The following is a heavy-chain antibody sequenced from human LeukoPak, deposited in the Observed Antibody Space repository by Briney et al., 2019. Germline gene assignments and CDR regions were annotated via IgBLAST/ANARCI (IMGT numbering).Heavy chain of an antibody. V-gene: IGHV1-69*04. CDR3: ARARIVVVTASGMDV. CDR2: IIPILGIA. J-gene: IGHJ6*02. D-gene: IGHD2-21*02. CDR1: GGTFSSYA. Sequence: SVKVSCKASGGTFSSYAISWVRQAPGQGLEWMGRIIPILGIANYAQKFQGRVTITADRSTSTAYMELSSLRSEDTAVYYCARARIVVVTASGMDVWGQGTTVTVSS.